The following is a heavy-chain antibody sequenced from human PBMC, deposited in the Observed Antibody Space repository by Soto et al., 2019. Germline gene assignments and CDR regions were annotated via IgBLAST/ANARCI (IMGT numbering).Heavy chain of an antibody. CDR1: GGSMSSYY. Sequence: SETLSLTCTVSGGSMSSYYWTWIRQPAGKGLERIGRVYSSGGTHYNPSLKSRVTISLDTSKNQFSLRLLSVTDADTAVYYCARGQRFSDWFDPWGQGTLVTVSS. V-gene: IGHV4-4*07. CDR3: ARGQRFSDWFDP. J-gene: IGHJ5*02. CDR2: VYSSGGT. D-gene: IGHD3-3*01.